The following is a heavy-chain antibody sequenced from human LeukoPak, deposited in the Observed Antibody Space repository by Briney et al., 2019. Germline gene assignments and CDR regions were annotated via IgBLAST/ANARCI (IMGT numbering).Heavy chain of an antibody. CDR1: GFTFRNYA. J-gene: IGHJ4*02. CDR3: ARGITMMIVAPGY. CDR2: ISYDGNNK. Sequence: GVSLRLSCAASGFTFRNYAMHWVRQAPGKGLEWVAVISYDGNNKYPADSVKGRFTISRDNSENTLYLQMNSLRAEDTAVYYCARGITMMIVAPGYWGQGTLVTVSS. V-gene: IGHV3-30-3*01. D-gene: IGHD3-22*01.